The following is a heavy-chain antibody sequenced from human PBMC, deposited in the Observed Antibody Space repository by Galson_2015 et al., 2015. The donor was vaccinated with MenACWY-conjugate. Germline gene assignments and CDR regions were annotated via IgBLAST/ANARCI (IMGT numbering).Heavy chain of an antibody. V-gene: IGHV3-23*01. J-gene: IGHJ4*02. Sequence: LRLSCAASGFTFSSSAMSWVRQAPGKGLECVSGISGSGGNTYYADSVKGRFTISRDNSKNTLYLLMNSLRAEDTAVYYCAKDGVAAAGTFDYWGQGTLVTVSS. CDR3: AKDGVAAAGTFDY. D-gene: IGHD6-13*01. CDR2: ISGSGGNT. CDR1: GFTFSSSA.